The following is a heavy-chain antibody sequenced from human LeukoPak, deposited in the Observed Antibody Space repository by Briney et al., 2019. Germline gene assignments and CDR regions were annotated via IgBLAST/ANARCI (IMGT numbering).Heavy chain of an antibody. J-gene: IGHJ6*03. Sequence: SEXLSLTCTVSGGSISSGSYYWSWIRQPAGTGLEWIGRIYTSGSTNYNPSLKSRVTISVDTSKNQFSLKLSSVTAADTAVYYCARDARTYYYYYMDVWGKGTTVTVSS. V-gene: IGHV4-61*02. CDR3: ARDARTYYYYYMDV. CDR1: GGSISSGSYY. CDR2: IYTSGST.